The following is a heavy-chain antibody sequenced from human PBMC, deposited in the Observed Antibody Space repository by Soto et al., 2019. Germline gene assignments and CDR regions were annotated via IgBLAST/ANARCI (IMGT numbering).Heavy chain of an antibody. D-gene: IGHD6-19*01. J-gene: IGHJ4*02. CDR1: GGTFSSYT. CDR2: IIPILGIA. CDR3: AIPSSSGWYSCFDY. Sequence: ASVKVSCKASGGTFSSYTISWVRQAPGQGLEWMGRIIPILGIANYAQKFQGRVTITADKSTSTAYMELSSLRSEDTAVYYCAIPSSSGWYSCFDYWGQGTLVTVSS. V-gene: IGHV1-69*02.